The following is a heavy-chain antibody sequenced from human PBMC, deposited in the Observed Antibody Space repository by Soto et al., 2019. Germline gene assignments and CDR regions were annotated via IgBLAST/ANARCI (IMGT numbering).Heavy chain of an antibody. V-gene: IGHV1-69*08. CDR3: ARDSDSRAPGKHFQN. D-gene: IGHD6-13*01. CDR1: GGTFSSYT. CDR2: IIPILGIA. J-gene: IGHJ1*01. Sequence: QVQLVQSGAEVKKPGSSVKVSCKASGGTFSSYTISWVRQAPGQGLEWMGRIIPILGIANYAQKFQGRVTITAHKSTSTAYMELSSLRSEDTAVYYCARDSDSRAPGKHFQNWGQGTLVTVSS.